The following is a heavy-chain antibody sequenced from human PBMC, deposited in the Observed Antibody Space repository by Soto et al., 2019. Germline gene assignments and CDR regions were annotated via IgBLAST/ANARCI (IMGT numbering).Heavy chain of an antibody. Sequence: LSLTCTVSGGSISSSSYYWGWIRQPPGKGLEWIGSIYYSWSTYYNPSLKSRVTISVDTSKNQFSLKLSSVTAADTAVYYCARLVVVSPVANVWGQGTLVTVSS. CDR2: IYYSWST. V-gene: IGHV4-39*01. CDR1: GGSISSSSYY. J-gene: IGHJ4*02. D-gene: IGHD2-2*01. CDR3: ARLVVVSPVANV.